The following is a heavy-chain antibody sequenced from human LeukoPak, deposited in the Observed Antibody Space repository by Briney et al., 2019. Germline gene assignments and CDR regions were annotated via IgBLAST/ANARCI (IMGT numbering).Heavy chain of an antibody. D-gene: IGHD4-17*01. V-gene: IGHV3-53*01. J-gene: IGHJ5*02. CDR1: GFTVSSTY. CDR2: IYSGGST. Sequence: PGGSLRLSCAASGFTVSSTYMSWVRQAPGKGLERVSVIYSGGSTYHADSVKGRFTISRDNSKNTLYLQMHSLRAEDAAVYYCARTWGDYQRWFDPWGQGTLVTVSS. CDR3: ARTWGDYQRWFDP.